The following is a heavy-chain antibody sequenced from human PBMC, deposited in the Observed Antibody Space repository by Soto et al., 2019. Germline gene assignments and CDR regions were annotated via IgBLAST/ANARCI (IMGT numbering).Heavy chain of an antibody. CDR1: GFTFSSYS. J-gene: IGHJ3*02. V-gene: IGHV3-21*01. CDR3: ARAQYCSSTSCYTGGAFDI. D-gene: IGHD2-2*02. CDR2: ISSSSSYI. Sequence: GGSLRLSCAASGFTFSSYSMNWVRQAPGKGLEWVSSISSSSSYIYYADSVKGRFTISRDNAKNSLYLQMNSLRAEDTAVYYCARAQYCSSTSCYTGGAFDIWGQGTMVTVSS.